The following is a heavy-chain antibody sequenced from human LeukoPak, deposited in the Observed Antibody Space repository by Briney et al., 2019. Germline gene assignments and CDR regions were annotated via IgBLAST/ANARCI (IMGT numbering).Heavy chain of an antibody. CDR2: INPNSGGT. Sequence: ASVKVSCKASGYTFTGYYMHWVRQAPGQGLEWMGWINPNSGGTNYAQKFQGRVTMTRDTSISTAYMELSRLGSDDTAVYYCARGLMVRGVTNWFDPWGQGTLVTVFS. D-gene: IGHD3-10*01. J-gene: IGHJ5*02. V-gene: IGHV1-2*02. CDR3: ARGLMVRGVTNWFDP. CDR1: GYTFTGYY.